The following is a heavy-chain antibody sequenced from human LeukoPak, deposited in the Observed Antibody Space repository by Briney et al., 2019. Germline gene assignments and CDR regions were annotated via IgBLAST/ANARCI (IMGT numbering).Heavy chain of an antibody. J-gene: IGHJ2*01. CDR1: GFTFSNAW. CDR3: AKGRGTAGAPNTWYFDL. V-gene: IGHV3-30*02. Sequence: GGSLRLSCAASGFTFSNAWMSWVRQAPGKGLDWVAFIRYDGSDKYYADSVKGRFTISRDNSKDTLFLQMNSLRVEDTAVYYCAKGRGTAGAPNTWYFDLGGRGTLITVSA. D-gene: IGHD6-13*01. CDR2: IRYDGSDK.